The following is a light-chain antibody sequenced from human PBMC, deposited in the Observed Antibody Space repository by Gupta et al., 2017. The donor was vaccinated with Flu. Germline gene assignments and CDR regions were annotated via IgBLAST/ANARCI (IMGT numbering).Light chain of an antibody. Sequence: HSALPQPPSASGSRGPSVTISCTGSGSDVGRYNYVSWYQQDPGKAPKLLLYQVNKRPSGVPDRFSGSKSGNTASLIISGLQTEEDADYYCSSYAGSNTVVFGGGTKLTVL. V-gene: IGLV2-8*01. CDR1: GSDVGRYNY. J-gene: IGLJ2*01. CDR2: QVN. CDR3: SSYAGSNTVV.